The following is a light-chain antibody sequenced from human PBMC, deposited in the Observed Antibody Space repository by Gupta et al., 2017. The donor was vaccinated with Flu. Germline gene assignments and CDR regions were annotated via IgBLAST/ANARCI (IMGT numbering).Light chain of an antibody. Sequence: QPVVTQEPSLPVSPGGTVTLTCASSTGAVTSGHYPNWFQQKPGQAPREVMYSTSNKHAWTPARFSGSGSGGKAALTLAGGKAEDEDEYFCLLDDGGARVFGGGTKLTVL. V-gene: IGLV7-43*01. CDR3: LLDDGGARV. CDR1: TGAVTSGHY. CDR2: STS. J-gene: IGLJ2*01.